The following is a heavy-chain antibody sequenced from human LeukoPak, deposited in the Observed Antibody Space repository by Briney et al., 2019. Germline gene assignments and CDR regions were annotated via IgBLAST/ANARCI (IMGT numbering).Heavy chain of an antibody. Sequence: PGGSLRRSCAASGFTFSTHWMHWVRQAPGKGLVWVSRINSGGSSAAYADSVKGRFTISRDNAKNTLYLQMNSLRAKDTAVYYCAKGDPGYSSSWYAYWGQGTLVTVSS. CDR3: AKGDPGYSSSWYAY. V-gene: IGHV3-74*01. CDR1: GFTFSTHW. CDR2: INSGGSSA. J-gene: IGHJ4*02. D-gene: IGHD6-13*01.